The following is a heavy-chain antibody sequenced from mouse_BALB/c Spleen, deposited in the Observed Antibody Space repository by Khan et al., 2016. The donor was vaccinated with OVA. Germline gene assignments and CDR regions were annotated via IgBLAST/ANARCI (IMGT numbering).Heavy chain of an antibody. Sequence: VELVESGPELVKPGASVKMSCKASGYTFTDYVMNWVKQRNGQGLEWIGQIYPGSDSTYYNEKFKGKATLTADRPSSTAYTQLSNLRSEDSAVYFCARAGWDVFAYWGQGTLGTGSA. CDR2: IYPGSDST. J-gene: IGHJ3*01. CDR1: GYTFTDYV. V-gene: IGHV1-77*01. D-gene: IGHD4-1*01. CDR3: ARAGWDVFAY.